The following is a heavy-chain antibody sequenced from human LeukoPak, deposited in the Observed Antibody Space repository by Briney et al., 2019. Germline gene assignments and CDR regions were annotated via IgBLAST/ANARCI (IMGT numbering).Heavy chain of an antibody. J-gene: IGHJ6*03. CDR2: IYYSGST. CDR1: GGSISTSNYY. CDR3: ARDVWFGDYYYYMDV. V-gene: IGHV4-39*07. Sequence: SETLSLTCTVSGGSISTSNYYWGWIRQPPGKGLEWIGSIYYSGSTYYNPSLKSRVTISVDTSKNQFSLKLSSVTAADTAVYYCARDVWFGDYYYYMDVWGKGTTVTVSS. D-gene: IGHD3-10*01.